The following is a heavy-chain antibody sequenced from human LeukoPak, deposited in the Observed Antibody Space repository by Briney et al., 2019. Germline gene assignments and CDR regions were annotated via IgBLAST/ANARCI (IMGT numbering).Heavy chain of an antibody. V-gene: IGHV3-74*01. J-gene: IGHJ3*02. CDR1: GFTFSNHW. CDR3: AKDPPTVMANAFHI. CDR2: LKTDGTYI. D-gene: IGHD5-18*01. Sequence: GGSLRLSCAASGFTFSNHWMHWVRQAPGKGLVWVSRLKTDGTYIGYADSVKGRFTISRDNSKNTLYLQMNSLRADDTAVYSCAKDPPTVMANAFHIWGQGTMVTVS.